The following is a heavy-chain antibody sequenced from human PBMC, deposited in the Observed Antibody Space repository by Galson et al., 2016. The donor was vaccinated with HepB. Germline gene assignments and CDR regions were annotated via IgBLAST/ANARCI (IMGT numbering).Heavy chain of an antibody. CDR2: ISYDGDNK. D-gene: IGHD5-24*01. V-gene: IGHV3-30*18. Sequence: PGKGLEWVAVISYDGDNKYYLDSVQGRSTVSRDNFKNTVYLQMNSLRAEDTAVYYCAKDTAVQMSTMGYFEFWGQGTPVTVSS. CDR3: AKDTAVQMSTMGYFEF. J-gene: IGHJ4*02.